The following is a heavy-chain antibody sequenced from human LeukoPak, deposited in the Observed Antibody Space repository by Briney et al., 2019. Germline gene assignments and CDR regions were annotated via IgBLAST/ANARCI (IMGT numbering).Heavy chain of an antibody. D-gene: IGHD6-13*01. CDR1: GFTFSSYE. V-gene: IGHV3-48*03. Sequence: GGSLRLSCAASGFTFSSYEMNWVRQARGKGLEWVSYISSSGSTIYYADSVKGRFTISRDNAKNSLYLQMNSLRAEDTAVYYCARRYSSSWFKPFDLWGQGTMVTVSS. J-gene: IGHJ3*01. CDR2: ISSSGSTI. CDR3: ARRYSSSWFKPFDL.